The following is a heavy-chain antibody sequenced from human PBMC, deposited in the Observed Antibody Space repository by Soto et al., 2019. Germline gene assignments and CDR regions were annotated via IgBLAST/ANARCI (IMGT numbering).Heavy chain of an antibody. V-gene: IGHV1-18*01. CDR3: VRGDGGYFDH. J-gene: IGHJ4*02. D-gene: IGHD3-16*01. CDR1: GYTFTNYG. Sequence: QVQLVQSGVEVKKPGASVKVSCKAMGYTFTNYGLSWVRQAPGEGLEWLGWISAYNGHTKYAHKVQDRVTLTTDTSASTAYLELRSLGSDDPPVYYCVRGDGGYFDHWGQGTLVLVSS. CDR2: ISAYNGHT.